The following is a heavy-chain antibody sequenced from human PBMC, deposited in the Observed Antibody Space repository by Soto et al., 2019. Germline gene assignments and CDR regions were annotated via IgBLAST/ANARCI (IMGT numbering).Heavy chain of an antibody. CDR1: GLTFSSYA. Sequence: GGSLRLSCAASGLTFSSYAMGWVRQAPGKGLEWVSAISGSGGSTYYADSVKGRFTISRDNSKNTLYLQMNSLRAEDTAVYYCAKDEGYDQTYYYYYYGMDVWGQGTTVTVSS. V-gene: IGHV3-23*01. CDR3: AKDEGYDQTYYYYYYGMDV. D-gene: IGHD5-12*01. J-gene: IGHJ6*02. CDR2: ISGSGGST.